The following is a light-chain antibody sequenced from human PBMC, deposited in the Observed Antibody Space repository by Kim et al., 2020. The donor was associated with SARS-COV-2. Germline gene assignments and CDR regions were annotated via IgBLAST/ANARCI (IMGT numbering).Light chain of an antibody. CDR1: QSVSSSY. V-gene: IGKV3-20*01. Sequence: EIVLTQSPGTLSLSPGERATLSCRASQSVSSSYLAWYQQKPGQAPRLLIYGASSRATGIPDRFSGSGSGTDFTLTISRLEPEDFAVYYCQQYGSSPPYTFGQGTMLDI. CDR2: GAS. CDR3: QQYGSSPPYT. J-gene: IGKJ2*01.